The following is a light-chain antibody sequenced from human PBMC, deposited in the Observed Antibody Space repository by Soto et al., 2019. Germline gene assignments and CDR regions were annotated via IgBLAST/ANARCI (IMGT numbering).Light chain of an antibody. V-gene: IGKV3-11*01. CDR1: QNINTS. CDR3: HQRKSWPRT. CDR2: QTS. Sequence: EIVLTQSPATLSSSPGDRVTLSCRASQNINTSLAWYQQKPGQAPRLLIYQTSLRAAGIPARFSGSGSGTDFPLTISDVQPEDFVSYYCHQRKSWPRTFGQGTKVDI. J-gene: IGKJ1*01.